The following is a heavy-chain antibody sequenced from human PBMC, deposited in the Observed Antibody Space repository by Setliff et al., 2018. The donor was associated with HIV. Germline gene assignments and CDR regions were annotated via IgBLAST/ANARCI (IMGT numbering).Heavy chain of an antibody. Sequence: ASVKVSCKAFGHSFTSYFLHWVRQAPGQGLEWLGIIDPNGGATNNAQKLQGRLTVTTDTSTSTLYMELSNLRSDDTAVYYCARAGGGATDQAFDIWGQGTMVTVSS. CDR1: GHSFTSYF. V-gene: IGHV1-46*01. CDR2: IDPNGGAT. D-gene: IGHD2-2*01. J-gene: IGHJ3*02. CDR3: ARAGGGATDQAFDI.